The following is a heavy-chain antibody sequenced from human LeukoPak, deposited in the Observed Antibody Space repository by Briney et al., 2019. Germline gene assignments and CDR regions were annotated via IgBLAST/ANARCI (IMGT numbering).Heavy chain of an antibody. D-gene: IGHD2-8*01. CDR1: GFTFTSSA. CDR2: IVVGSGNT. J-gene: IGHJ4*02. Sequence: SVKVSCKASGFTFTSSAMQWVRQARGQRLEWIGWIVVGSGNTNYAQKFQERVTITRDMSTSTAYMELSSLRSEDTAVYYCAAEEDCTTGVCYSHWGQGTLVTVSS. CDR3: AAEEDCTTGVCYSH. V-gene: IGHV1-58*02.